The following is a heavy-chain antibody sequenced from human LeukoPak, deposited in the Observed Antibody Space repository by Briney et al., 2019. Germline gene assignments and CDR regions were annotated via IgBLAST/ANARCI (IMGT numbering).Heavy chain of an antibody. V-gene: IGHV1-24*01. CDR1: GYTLTQLS. D-gene: IGHD3-3*01. Sequence: ASVKVSCKVSGYTLTQLSVHWVRQAPGKGLEWMGGFDVEDGEIIYAQKFQGRVTMTEDTSTDTAYMELSSPRSEGTAVYYCATNRQIMILGVVSMPVFDIWGQGTMVTVSS. CDR3: ATNRQIMILGVVSMPVFDI. J-gene: IGHJ3*02. CDR2: FDVEDGEI.